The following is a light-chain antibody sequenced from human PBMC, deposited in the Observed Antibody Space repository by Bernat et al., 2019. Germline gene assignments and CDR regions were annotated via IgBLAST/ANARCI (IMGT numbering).Light chain of an antibody. Sequence: QSVLTQPPSASGTPGQRVTISCSGSSSNIGTNTVSWYQQVPGTAPKLLIYTNDQRPSGVPDRLSGSKSGTSASLAISGLQSEDEAHYYCAAWDDSLSGCVFGGGTKLTVL. V-gene: IGLV1-44*01. CDR1: SSNIGTNT. CDR2: TND. CDR3: AAWDDSLSGCV. J-gene: IGLJ3*02.